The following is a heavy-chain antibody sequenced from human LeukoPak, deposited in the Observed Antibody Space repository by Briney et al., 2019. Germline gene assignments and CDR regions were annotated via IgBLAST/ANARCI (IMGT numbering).Heavy chain of an antibody. D-gene: IGHD6-19*01. CDR3: ARGSSGWYLSYYYYMDV. J-gene: IGHJ6*03. V-gene: IGHV3-30*03. Sequence: GGSLRLSCAASGFTFSSYSMNWVRQAPGKGLEWVAVISYDGSNKYYADSVKGRFTISRDNSKNTLYLQMNSLRAEDTAVYYCARGSSGWYLSYYYYMDVWGKGTTVTVSS. CDR1: GFTFSSYS. CDR2: ISYDGSNK.